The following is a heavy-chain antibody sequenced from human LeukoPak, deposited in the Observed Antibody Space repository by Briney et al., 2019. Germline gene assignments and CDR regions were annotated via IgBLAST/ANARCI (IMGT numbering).Heavy chain of an antibody. CDR3: ASLWSGYYYYYMDV. Sequence: SETLSLTCAVYGGSFSGYYWSWIRQPPGKGLEWIGEINHSGSTNYNPSLKSRVTISVDTSKNQFSLKLSSVTAADAAVYYCASLWSGYYYYYMDVWGKGTTVTISS. J-gene: IGHJ6*03. D-gene: IGHD3-10*01. CDR1: GGSFSGYY. CDR2: INHSGST. V-gene: IGHV4-34*01.